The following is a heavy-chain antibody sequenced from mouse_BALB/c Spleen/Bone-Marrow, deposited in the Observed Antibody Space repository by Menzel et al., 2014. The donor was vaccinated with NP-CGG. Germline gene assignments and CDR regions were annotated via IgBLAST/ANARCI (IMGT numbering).Heavy chain of an antibody. CDR3: TRDHGSSYDAMDH. CDR2: INPSNGGT. J-gene: IGHJ4*01. Sequence: QVQLQQSGAELVKPGASVKLSCKASGYTFTSYYMYWVKRRPGQGFEWIGEINPSNGGTNFNEKFKSKATLTVDKSSSTAYMQLSSLTSEDSAVYYCTRDHGSSYDAMDHWGQGTSVTVSS. CDR1: GYTFTSYY. D-gene: IGHD1-1*01. V-gene: IGHV1S16*01.